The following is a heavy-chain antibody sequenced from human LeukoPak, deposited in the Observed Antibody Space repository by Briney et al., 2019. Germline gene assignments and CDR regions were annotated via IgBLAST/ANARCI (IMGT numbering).Heavy chain of an antibody. CDR1: GDSVSSNSAA. Sequence: SQTLSLTCVISGDSVSSNSAAWNWIRQSPSRGLEWLGRTYYKSAWYNDYAVHMKSRITISPDTSKNQFSLQLNSVTPDDTAVYYCASNPADTAMPYQYWGQGTLVTVSS. J-gene: IGHJ4*02. V-gene: IGHV6-1*01. CDR3: ASNPADTAMPYQY. CDR2: TYYKSAWYN. D-gene: IGHD5-18*01.